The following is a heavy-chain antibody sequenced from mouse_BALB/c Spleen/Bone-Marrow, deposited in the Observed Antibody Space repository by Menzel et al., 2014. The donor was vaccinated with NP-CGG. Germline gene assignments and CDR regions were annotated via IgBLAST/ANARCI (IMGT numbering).Heavy chain of an antibody. V-gene: IGHV1S29*02. D-gene: IGHD2-14*01. CDR2: ISPYIGGT. Sequence: VQLKESGPELVKPGASVKISCKASGYTFTDFNTHWVKQSHGKSLEWIGFISPYIGGTGYNQKFKSKATLTVDSSSSTAYMELRSLTSEDSAVYYWARGRRYDGPYFDYWGQGTTLTVSS. J-gene: IGHJ2*01. CDR1: GYTFTDFN. CDR3: ARGRRYDGPYFDY.